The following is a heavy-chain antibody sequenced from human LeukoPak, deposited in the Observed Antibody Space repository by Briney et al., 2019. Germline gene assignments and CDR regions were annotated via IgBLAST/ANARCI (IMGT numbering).Heavy chain of an antibody. V-gene: IGHV3-30*03. CDR1: GFTFNNYG. CDR2: ISFDGYSQ. Sequence: GGSLRLSCAASGFTFNNYGMHWVRQAPGKGLDWVALISFDGYSQGYTDSVKGRFNISRDNSRNTLYLQMTRLRPRDTAVYYCARDLGSALDDWGQGTLVTVSS. CDR3: ARDLGSALDD. J-gene: IGHJ4*02. D-gene: IGHD6-19*01.